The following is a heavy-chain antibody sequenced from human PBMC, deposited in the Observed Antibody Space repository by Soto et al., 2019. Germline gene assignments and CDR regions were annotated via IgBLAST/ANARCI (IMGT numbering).Heavy chain of an antibody. CDR3: ARAPCRSSTSCYEQSNWFDP. D-gene: IGHD2-2*01. CDR1: GGTFSSYT. V-gene: IGHV1-69*02. Sequence: QVQLVQSGAEVKKPGSSVKVSCKASGGTFSSYTISWVRQAPGQGLEWMGRIIPILGIANYAQKFQGRVTITADKSTSTAYMELTSLRSEDTAVYYCARAPCRSSTSCYEQSNWFDPWGQGTLVTVSS. CDR2: IIPILGIA. J-gene: IGHJ5*02.